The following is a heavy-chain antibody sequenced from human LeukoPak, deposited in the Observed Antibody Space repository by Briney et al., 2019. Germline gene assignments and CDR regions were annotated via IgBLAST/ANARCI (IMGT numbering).Heavy chain of an antibody. D-gene: IGHD3-22*01. CDR3: ARRRYYYDSSGLLYYFDY. V-gene: IGHV5-51*01. J-gene: IGHJ4*02. CDR1: GYSFTSYW. Sequence: GESLKISCKGSGYSFTSYWIGWVRQMPGKGLEWMGIIYPGDSDTRYSPSFQGQVTISADKSISTAYPQWSSLKASDTAMYYCARRRYYYDSSGLLYYFDYWGQGTLVTVSS. CDR2: IYPGDSDT.